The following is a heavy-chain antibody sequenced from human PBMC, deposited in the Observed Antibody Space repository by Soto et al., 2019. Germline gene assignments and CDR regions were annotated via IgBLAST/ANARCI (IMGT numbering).Heavy chain of an antibody. CDR1: GYTFTSYY. CDR3: ARDTVLRFLEWSYGMDV. V-gene: IGHV1-46*01. CDR2: INPSGGST. Sequence: ASVKVSCKASGYTFTSYYMHWVRQAPGQGLEWMGIINPSGGSTSYAQKFQGRVTMTRDTSTSTVYMELSSLRSEDTAVYYCARDTVLRFLEWSYGMDVWGQGTTVTVSS. D-gene: IGHD3-3*01. J-gene: IGHJ6*02.